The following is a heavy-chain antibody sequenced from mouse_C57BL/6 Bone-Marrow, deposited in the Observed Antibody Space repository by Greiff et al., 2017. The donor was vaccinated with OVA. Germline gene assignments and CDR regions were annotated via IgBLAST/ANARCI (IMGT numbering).Heavy chain of an antibody. CDR1: GFTFSSYA. Sequence: EVKLVESGEGLVKPGGSLKLSCAASGFTFSSYAMSWVRQTPEKRLEWVAYISSGGDYIYYADTVKGRFTISRDNARNTLYLQMSSLKSEDTAMYYCTRALYDYDDWYFDVWGTGTTVTVSS. D-gene: IGHD2-4*01. CDR3: TRALYDYDDWYFDV. V-gene: IGHV5-9-1*02. J-gene: IGHJ1*03. CDR2: ISSGGDYI.